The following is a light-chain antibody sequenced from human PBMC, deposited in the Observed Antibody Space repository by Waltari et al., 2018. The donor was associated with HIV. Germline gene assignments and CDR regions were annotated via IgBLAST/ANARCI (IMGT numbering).Light chain of an antibody. Sequence: QSALTQPRSVSGSPGQSVTISCTATSSAVGGSNYVSGYQQPPGKAPKLMIYDVGKRPSGVPDRFSGSKSGNTASLTISGLQAEDEADYYCCSHALSNTWVFGGGTKLTVL. CDR2: DVG. CDR1: SSAVGGSNY. J-gene: IGLJ3*02. V-gene: IGLV2-11*01. CDR3: CSHALSNTWV.